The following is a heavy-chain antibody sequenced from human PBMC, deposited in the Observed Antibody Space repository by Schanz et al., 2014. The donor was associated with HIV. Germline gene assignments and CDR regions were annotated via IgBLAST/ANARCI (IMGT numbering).Heavy chain of an antibody. Sequence: EVQLVESGGGSVQPGRSLRLSCKASGFTFDDCAMHWVRQVPQKGLEWVSGISWSGRNRGYADSVRGRFTISRDNGKNSLYLQMSSLRAEDTAVYYCARDKYSNYGYYYYGMDVWGQGTTVTVSS. D-gene: IGHD4-4*01. J-gene: IGHJ6*02. CDR1: GFTFDDCA. V-gene: IGHV3-9*01. CDR2: ISWSGRNR. CDR3: ARDKYSNYGYYYYGMDV.